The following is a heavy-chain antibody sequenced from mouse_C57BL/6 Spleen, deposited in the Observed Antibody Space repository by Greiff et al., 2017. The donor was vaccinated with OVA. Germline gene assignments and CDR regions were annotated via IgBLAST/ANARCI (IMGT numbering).Heavy chain of an antibody. V-gene: IGHV1-19*01. D-gene: IGHD1-1*01. CDR1: GYTFTDYY. CDR2: INPYNGGT. J-gene: IGHJ3*01. CDR3: ARSDYYGSSRAWFAY. Sequence: DVKLVESGPVLVKPGASVKMSCKASGYTFTDYYMNWVKQSHGKSLEWIGVINPYNGGTSYNQKFKGKATLTVDKSSSTAYMELNSLTSEDSAVYYCARSDYYGSSRAWFAYWGQGTLVTVSA.